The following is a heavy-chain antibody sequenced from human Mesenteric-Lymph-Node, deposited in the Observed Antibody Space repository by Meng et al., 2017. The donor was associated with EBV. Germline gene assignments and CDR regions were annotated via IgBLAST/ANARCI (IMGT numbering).Heavy chain of an antibody. Sequence: QEQTQQSGPGPVKPPQTLSLTCDISGDSVSNINGGWNWIRQSPSRGLEWLGRTYYRSKWYNDYAVSVKGRITINPDTTKNQVSLQLNSVTPEDTAVYYCAGVGSTISTDWFDTWGQGTLVTVSS. J-gene: IGHJ5*02. V-gene: IGHV6-1*01. CDR1: GDSVSNINGG. CDR2: TYYRSKWYN. CDR3: AGVGSTISTDWFDT. D-gene: IGHD3-9*01.